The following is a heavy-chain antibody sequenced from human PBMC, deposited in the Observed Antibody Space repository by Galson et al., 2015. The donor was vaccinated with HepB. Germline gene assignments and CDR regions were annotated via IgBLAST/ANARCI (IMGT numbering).Heavy chain of an antibody. CDR2: VNPDDGGT. Sequence: SVKVSCKASGYTFTHYYIHWVRQAPGQGLEWMGWVNPDDGGTDFAHNFQGSVTLTADTSITTAYMELSDMKSDDTAVYYCARSSLYNWNGFGALDIWGQGTLVTVSS. D-gene: IGHD1-1*01. J-gene: IGHJ3*02. CDR1: GYTFTHYY. V-gene: IGHV1-2*02. CDR3: ARSSLYNWNGFGALDI.